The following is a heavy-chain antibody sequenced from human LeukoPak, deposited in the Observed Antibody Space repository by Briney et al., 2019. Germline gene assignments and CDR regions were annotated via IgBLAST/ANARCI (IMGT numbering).Heavy chain of an antibody. V-gene: IGHV4-34*01. CDR1: GGSFSGYY. Sequence: PSETLSLTCAVYGGSFSGYYWSWIRQPPGKGLEWIGSMYYSGGTYYNPSLKSRGTISVDTSKNQFSLKLSSVTAADTAVYYCARHEYGSGSYYLRWGRRTLITVSS. CDR2: MYYSGGT. J-gene: IGHJ2*01. D-gene: IGHD3-10*01. CDR3: ARHEYGSGSYYLR.